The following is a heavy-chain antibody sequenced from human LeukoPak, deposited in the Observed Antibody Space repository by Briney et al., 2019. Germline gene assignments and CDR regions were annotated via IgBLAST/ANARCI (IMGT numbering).Heavy chain of an antibody. Sequence: PSETLSLTCTVSGGSIRSYYWNWIRQPAGKELEWMGRIYTTGSTNYNPSLKSRVTMSVDTSKNQFSLRLSSVTAADTAVYYCARGGVLPAARDGFDIWGQGTMVTVSS. D-gene: IGHD2-2*01. CDR1: GGSIRSYY. CDR3: ARGGVLPAARDGFDI. J-gene: IGHJ3*02. CDR2: IYTTGST. V-gene: IGHV4-4*07.